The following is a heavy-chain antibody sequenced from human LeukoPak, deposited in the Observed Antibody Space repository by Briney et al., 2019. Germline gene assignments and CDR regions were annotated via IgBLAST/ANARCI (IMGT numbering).Heavy chain of an antibody. CDR2: IFTSGIT. CDR1: EFTFSSYA. D-gene: IGHD3-10*01. CDR3: ARETSGTYYNPLGYMDV. V-gene: IGHV4-4*07. Sequence: PGGSLRLSCAASEFTFSSYAMSWVRQAPGKRLEWIGRIFTSGITNYNPSLKSRVTMSVDTSKNQFSLNLSSVIAADTAIYYCARETSGTYYNPLGYMDVWGKGTTVTVSS. J-gene: IGHJ6*03.